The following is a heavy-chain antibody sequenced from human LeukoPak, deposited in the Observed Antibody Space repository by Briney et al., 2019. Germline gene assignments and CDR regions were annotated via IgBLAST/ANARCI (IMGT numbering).Heavy chain of an antibody. J-gene: IGHJ4*02. D-gene: IGHD6-19*01. Sequence: GGSLRLSCAASGFTFSSYSMNWVRQAPGKGLEWVSYISSSSSTIYYADSVKGRFTISRDNAKNSLYLQMNSLRAEDTAVYYCAKDLPRSGWSFDSWGQGTLVTVSA. V-gene: IGHV3-48*01. CDR2: ISSSSSTI. CDR1: GFTFSSYS. CDR3: AKDLPRSGWSFDS.